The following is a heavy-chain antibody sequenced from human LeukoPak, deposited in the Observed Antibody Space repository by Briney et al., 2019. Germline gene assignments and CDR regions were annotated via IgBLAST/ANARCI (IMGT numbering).Heavy chain of an antibody. Sequence: SETLSLTCTVSGYSISSVYYWGWIRQPPGKGLEWIGEINHSGSTNYNPSLRSRVTISVDTSKNQFSLKLSSVTAADTAVHFCARRGSSSSYWYFDLWGRGTLVTVSS. CDR2: INHSGST. J-gene: IGHJ2*01. D-gene: IGHD6-6*01. V-gene: IGHV4-38-2*02. CDR1: GYSISSVYY. CDR3: ARRGSSSSYWYFDL.